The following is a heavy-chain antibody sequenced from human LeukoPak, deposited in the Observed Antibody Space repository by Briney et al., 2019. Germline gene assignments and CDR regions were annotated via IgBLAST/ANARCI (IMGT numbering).Heavy chain of an antibody. CDR3: AKVVDTAMVTILSRWYYYYMDV. CDR1: GFTFSSYG. D-gene: IGHD5-18*01. V-gene: IGHV3-23*01. CDR2: ISGSGGSI. J-gene: IGHJ6*03. Sequence: PGGSLRLSCAASGFTFSSYGMSWVRQAPGKGLEWVSAISGSGGSIYYADSVKGRFTISRDNSKNTLYLQMNSLRAEDTAVYYCAKVVDTAMVTILSRWYYYYMDVWGKGTTVTISS.